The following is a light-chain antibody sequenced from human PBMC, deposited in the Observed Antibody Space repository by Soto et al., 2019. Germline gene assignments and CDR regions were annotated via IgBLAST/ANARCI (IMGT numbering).Light chain of an antibody. V-gene: IGKV3-15*01. CDR2: GAS. CDR1: QSVSSN. Sequence: EIVMTQSPATLSVSPGERATLSCRASQSVSSNLAWYQQKPGQAPRLLIYGASTRATGIPARFSGSGSGTEFTLTISSLQSEDFAVYYCQQYGSSTITFGQGTRWR. J-gene: IGKJ5*01. CDR3: QQYGSSTIT.